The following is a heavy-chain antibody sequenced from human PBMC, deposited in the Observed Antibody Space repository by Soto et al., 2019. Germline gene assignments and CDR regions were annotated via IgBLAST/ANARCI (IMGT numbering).Heavy chain of an antibody. D-gene: IGHD2-15*01. CDR2: ISGSGGST. CDR3: AIGYFSVGSCLEYYYYYYMAV. J-gene: IGHJ6*03. Sequence: GGSLRLSCAASGFTFSSYAMSWVRQAQGKGLEWVSAISGSGGSTYYADSVKGRFTISRDNPKNTLYLQMNSLTAHYTAVYYCAIGYFSVGSCLEYYYYYYMAVWGKGTTVTVSS. CDR1: GFTFSSYA. V-gene: IGHV3-23*01.